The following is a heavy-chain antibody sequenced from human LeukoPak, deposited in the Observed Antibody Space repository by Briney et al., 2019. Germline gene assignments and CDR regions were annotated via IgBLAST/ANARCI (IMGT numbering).Heavy chain of an antibody. CDR2: IYHSGST. D-gene: IGHD2-15*01. V-gene: IGHV4-4*02. CDR1: GGSISSSNW. CDR3: ARVPMGLQVVAATRFDY. J-gene: IGHJ4*02. Sequence: KASETLSLTCAVSGGSISSSNWWSWVRQPPGKGLEWIGEIYHSGSTNYNPSLKSRVTISVDKSKNQFSLKLSSVTAADTAVYYCARVPMGLQVVAATRFDYWGQGTLVTVSS.